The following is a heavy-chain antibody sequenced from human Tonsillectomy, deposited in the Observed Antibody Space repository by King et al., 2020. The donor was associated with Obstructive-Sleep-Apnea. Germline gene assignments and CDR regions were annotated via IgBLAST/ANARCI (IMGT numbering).Heavy chain of an antibody. J-gene: IGHJ4*02. Sequence: VQLVESGGGVVQPGRSLRLSCAASGVTFSNFGMSWVSQAPGQGLGWGAVISYNGNNIYYAEPVKGRLPISRDNSRNTLYLQMNSLRAEDTAVYYCAKDLAYGSGWYDGDYWGQGSRVTVSS. CDR2: ISYNGNNI. V-gene: IGHV3-30*18. D-gene: IGHD6-13*01. CDR1: GVTFSNFG. CDR3: AKDLAYGSGWYDGDY.